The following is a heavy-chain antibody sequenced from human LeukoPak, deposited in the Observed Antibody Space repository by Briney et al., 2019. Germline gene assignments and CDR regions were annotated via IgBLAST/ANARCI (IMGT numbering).Heavy chain of an antibody. CDR3: TRGSYCDYDY. V-gene: IGHV3-23*05. Sequence: GGSLRLSCAASGFTFTNCAMSWVRQAPGKGLEWVSAISTSGVGTYYADSVKGRFTISRDNSKNTLYLQMNSLRAEDTAIYYCTRGSYCDYDYCGQGTLVTVSS. CDR2: ISTSGVGT. D-gene: IGHD2-15*01. CDR1: GFTFTNCA. J-gene: IGHJ4*02.